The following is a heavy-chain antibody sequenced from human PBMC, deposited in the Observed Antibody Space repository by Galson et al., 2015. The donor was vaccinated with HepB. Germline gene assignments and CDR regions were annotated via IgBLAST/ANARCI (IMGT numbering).Heavy chain of an antibody. CDR3: ARDWGIAVAATWFFDP. J-gene: IGHJ5*02. V-gene: IGHV3-21*01. D-gene: IGHD6-19*01. Sequence: SLRLSCAASGFVFNNYRMNWVRQAPGKGLEWVSSISGNSDYIHYADSAKGRFTISRDNAKKSLFLQMNSLRAEDTAMYYCARDWGIAVAATWFFDPWGQGTLVTVSS. CDR1: GFVFNNYR. CDR2: ISGNSDYI.